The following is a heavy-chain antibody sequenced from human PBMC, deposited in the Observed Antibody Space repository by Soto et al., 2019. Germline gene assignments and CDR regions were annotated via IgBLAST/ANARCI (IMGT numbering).Heavy chain of an antibody. J-gene: IGHJ4*02. Sequence: SETLSLTCTVSGGSISSSSYYWGWIRQPPGKGLEWIGSIYYSGSTYYNPSLKSRVTISVDTSKNQFSLKLSSVTAADTAVYYCARRYGDCFDYWGQGTLVTVSS. D-gene: IGHD4-17*01. CDR2: IYYSGST. CDR3: ARRYGDCFDY. V-gene: IGHV4-39*01. CDR1: GGSISSSSYY.